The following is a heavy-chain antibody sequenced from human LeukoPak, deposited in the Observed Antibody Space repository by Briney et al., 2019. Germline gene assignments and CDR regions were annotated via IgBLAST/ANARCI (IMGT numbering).Heavy chain of an antibody. V-gene: IGHV4-4*07. J-gene: IGHJ5*02. Sequence: SETLSLTCTVSGGSISSYYWSWIRQPAGQGLEWIGRIYTSGSTNYNPPLKSRVTMSVDTSKNQFSLKLSSVTAADTAVYYCARDVDSVPRVWFDPWGQGTLVTVSS. CDR2: IYTSGST. CDR3: ARDVDSVPRVWFDP. CDR1: GGSISSYY.